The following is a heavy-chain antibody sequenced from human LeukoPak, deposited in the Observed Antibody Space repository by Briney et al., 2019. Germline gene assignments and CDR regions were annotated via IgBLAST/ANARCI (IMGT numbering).Heavy chain of an antibody. J-gene: IGHJ4*02. V-gene: IGHV4-30-2*01. CDR1: GGSISSGGYS. CDR3: ARSCSGGSCSLRGGRDY. D-gene: IGHD2-15*01. CDR2: IYHSGST. Sequence: PSQTLSLTCAVSGGSISSGGYSWSWIRQPPGKGLEWIGYIYHSGSTYYNPSLKSRVTISVDRSKNQFSLKLSSVTAADTAVYYCARSCSGGSCSLRGGRDYWGQGTLVTVSS.